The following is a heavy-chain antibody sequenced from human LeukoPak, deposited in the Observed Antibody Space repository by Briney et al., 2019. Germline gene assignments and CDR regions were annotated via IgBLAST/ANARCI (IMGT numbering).Heavy chain of an antibody. J-gene: IGHJ3*02. Sequence: GGSLRLSCAASGFTFRSYGMHWVRQAPGKGVEWVAVISYDGGNKYYADSVKGRFTISRDNSKNTLYLQMNSLRTEDTAVYYCARDRYAFDIWGQGTMVTVSS. CDR3: ARDRYAFDI. V-gene: IGHV3-30*03. CDR1: GFTFRSYG. CDR2: ISYDGGNK.